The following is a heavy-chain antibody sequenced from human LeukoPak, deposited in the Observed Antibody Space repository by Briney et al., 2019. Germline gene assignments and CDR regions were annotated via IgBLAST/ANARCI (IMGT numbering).Heavy chain of an antibody. Sequence: GGSLRLSCAASGFTFSSYAMSWVRQAPGKGLEWVSAISGSGGSTYYADSVKGRFTISRDNSKNTLYLQMNSLRAEDTAVYYCAKGYGSGSYYYYYYGMDVWGQGTTVTVSS. CDR2: ISGSGGST. D-gene: IGHD3-10*01. V-gene: IGHV3-23*01. CDR1: GFTFSSYA. J-gene: IGHJ6*02. CDR3: AKGYGSGSYYYYYYGMDV.